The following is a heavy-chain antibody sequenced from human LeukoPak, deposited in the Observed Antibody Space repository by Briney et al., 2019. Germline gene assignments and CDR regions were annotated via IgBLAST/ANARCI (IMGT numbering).Heavy chain of an antibody. CDR2: ISSSSSYI. J-gene: IGHJ5*02. Sequence: GGSLRLSCAASGFTFSSYSMNWVRQAPGKGLEWVSSISSSSSYIYYADSVKGRFTISRDNAKNSLYLQMNSLRAEDTAVYYCARDEAGVLRYFDWSYSWGQGTLVTVSS. D-gene: IGHD3-9*01. CDR3: ARDEAGVLRYFDWSYS. CDR1: GFTFSSYS. V-gene: IGHV3-21*01.